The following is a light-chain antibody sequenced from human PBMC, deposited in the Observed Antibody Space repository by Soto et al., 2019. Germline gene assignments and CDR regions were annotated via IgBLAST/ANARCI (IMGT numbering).Light chain of an antibody. Sequence: EIVMTQSPVTLSVSPGERATLSCRASQSVSRNIAWYQQKPGQAPRLLIYGASTRATGIPARFSGSGSGTEFTLTISSLQSEDFAVYYCQQYNNWPPWGTCGQGTKLEIK. CDR1: QSVSRN. CDR3: QQYNNWPPWGT. V-gene: IGKV3-15*01. J-gene: IGKJ2*01. CDR2: GAS.